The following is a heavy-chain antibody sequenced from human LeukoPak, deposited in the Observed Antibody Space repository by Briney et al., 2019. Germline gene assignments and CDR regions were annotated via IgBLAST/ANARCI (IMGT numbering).Heavy chain of an antibody. CDR3: ARVVPYYYYYMDV. CDR1: GYTFTGYY. J-gene: IGHJ6*03. Sequence: ASVKVSCKASGYTFTGYYMHWVRQAPGQGLEWMGWINPNSGGTNYAQKFQGRVTMTRDTSISTAYMELSRLRSEDTAVYYCARVVPYYYYYMDVWGKGTTVTVSS. CDR2: INPNSGGT. V-gene: IGHV1-2*02. D-gene: IGHD2-2*01.